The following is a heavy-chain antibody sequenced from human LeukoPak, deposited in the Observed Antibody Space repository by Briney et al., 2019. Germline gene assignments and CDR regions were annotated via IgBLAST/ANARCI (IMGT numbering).Heavy chain of an antibody. CDR3: AREKYYYESSGYYWHFDY. J-gene: IGHJ4*02. D-gene: IGHD3-22*01. Sequence: PGRSLRLSCAASGFTFSDYFMSWIRQAPGKGLEWVSYISSSGTNIYYADSVKGRFTISRQNAKNSLYLQMNSLRAEDTAVYYCAREKYYYESSGYYWHFDYWGQGTLVTVSS. CDR2: ISSSGTNI. V-gene: IGHV3-11*01. CDR1: GFTFSDYF.